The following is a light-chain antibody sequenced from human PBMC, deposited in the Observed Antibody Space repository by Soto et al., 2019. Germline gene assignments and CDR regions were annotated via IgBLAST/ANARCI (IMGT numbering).Light chain of an antibody. CDR3: AAYTGNWDGPV. V-gene: IGLV1-47*01. J-gene: IGLJ3*02. CDR1: SSTFETNY. CDR2: RSD. Sequence: QSALTQPPSASGTPGQRVSISWSGDSSTFETNYVHGYQQLPGAAPKLLIYRSDQRPSGVPERCSGSKTGTSASLTISGLRPEDEAHYDCAAYTGNWDGPVFGGGTQLPVL.